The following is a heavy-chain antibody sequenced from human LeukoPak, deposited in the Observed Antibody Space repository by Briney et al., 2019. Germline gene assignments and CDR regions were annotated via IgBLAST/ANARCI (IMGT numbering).Heavy chain of an antibody. CDR3: AREADIVVVPASDV. V-gene: IGHV3-48*01. D-gene: IGHD2-2*01. CDR1: GFIFSSYS. Sequence: GWSLRLSCAPSGFIFSSYSFNWVRQTPGKGLEWVAHIGSTGSFVHYADSVKGRFTISRDNADNSLYLQMSSLRAEDTAVYYCAREADIVVVPASDVWGKGTTVTVSS. J-gene: IGHJ6*04. CDR2: IGSTGSFV.